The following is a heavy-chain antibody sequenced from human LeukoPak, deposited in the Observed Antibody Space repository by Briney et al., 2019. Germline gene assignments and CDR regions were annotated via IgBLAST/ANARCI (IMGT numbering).Heavy chain of an antibody. CDR2: ISGSGGST. CDR3: AKDLSKAVAGAFDY. Sequence: GGSLRLSCAASGFTFSSYGMHWVRQAPGKGLEWVSAISGSGGSTYYADSVKGRFTISRDNSRNTLYLQMNSLRAEDTAVYYCAKDLSKAVAGAFDYWGQGTLVTVSS. D-gene: IGHD6-19*01. CDR1: GFTFSSYG. V-gene: IGHV3-23*01. J-gene: IGHJ4*02.